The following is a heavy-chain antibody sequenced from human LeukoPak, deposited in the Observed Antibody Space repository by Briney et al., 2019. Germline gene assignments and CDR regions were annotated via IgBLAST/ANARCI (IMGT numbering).Heavy chain of an antibody. D-gene: IGHD6-13*01. Sequence: SETLSLTCTVSGGSISSHYWSWIRQPPGKGLEWIGYIYYSGSTNYNPSLKSRVTISVDTSKNQFSLKLSSVTAADTAVYYCASGYSSSTVGYWGQGTLVTVSS. CDR2: IYYSGST. J-gene: IGHJ4*02. V-gene: IGHV4-59*11. CDR3: ASGYSSSTVGY. CDR1: GGSISSHY.